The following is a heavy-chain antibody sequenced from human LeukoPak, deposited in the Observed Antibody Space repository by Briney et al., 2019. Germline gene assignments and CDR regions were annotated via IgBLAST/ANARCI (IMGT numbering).Heavy chain of an antibody. CDR2: IYYSGST. J-gene: IGHJ4*02. Sequence: KTSETLSLTCTVSGGSISSYYWSWIRQPPGKGLEWIGYIYYSGSTNYNPSLKSRVTISLDKSENQVSLKLSSVTAADTAVYYCTGGSSGYFDYWGQGTLVTVSS. D-gene: IGHD3-22*01. V-gene: IGHV4-59*12. CDR3: TGGSSGYFDY. CDR1: GGSISSYY.